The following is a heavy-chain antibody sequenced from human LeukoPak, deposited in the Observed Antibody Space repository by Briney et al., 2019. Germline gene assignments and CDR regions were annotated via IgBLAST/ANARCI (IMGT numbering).Heavy chain of an antibody. V-gene: IGHV3-23*01. CDR3: ARGYSYGYGGDY. CDR2: ISGSGGST. Sequence: GGSLRLSCAASGFTFSSYAMSWVRQAPGKGLEWVSAISGSGGSTYYADSVKGRFTISRDNSKNTLYLQMNSLRAEDTAVYYCARGYSYGYGGDYWGQGTLVTVSS. CDR1: GFTFSSYA. D-gene: IGHD5-18*01. J-gene: IGHJ4*02.